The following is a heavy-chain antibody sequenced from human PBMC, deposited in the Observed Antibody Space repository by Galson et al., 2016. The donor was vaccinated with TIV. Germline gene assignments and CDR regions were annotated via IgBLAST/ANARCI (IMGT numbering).Heavy chain of an antibody. J-gene: IGHJ4*02. CDR2: ISISGGAI. CDR1: GFTLRANW. CDR3: VTATTTAHDY. D-gene: IGHD4-17*01. Sequence: SLRLSCAVSGFTLRANWMSWVRQTPGKGLEWISFISISGGAIYYAHSVQGRFTISRDNAKNSLYLQMNSLRGDDTAVYYCVTATTTAHDYWGQGTLVTVSS. V-gene: IGHV3-48*01.